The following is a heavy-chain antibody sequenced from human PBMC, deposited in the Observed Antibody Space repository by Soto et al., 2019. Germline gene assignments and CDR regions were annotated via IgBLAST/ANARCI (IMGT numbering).Heavy chain of an antibody. J-gene: IGHJ4*02. Sequence: PGGSLRLSCAASGFTFSNYAMSWVRQAPGKGLEWVSTISGNGGSTYYADSVKGRFTISRDNSKNTLSLQMNSLRAEDTAVYYCTKANRYCSGANCFTFDYWGLGTLVTVSS. CDR1: GFTFSNYA. CDR3: TKANRYCSGANCFTFDY. V-gene: IGHV3-23*01. CDR2: ISGNGGST. D-gene: IGHD2-15*01.